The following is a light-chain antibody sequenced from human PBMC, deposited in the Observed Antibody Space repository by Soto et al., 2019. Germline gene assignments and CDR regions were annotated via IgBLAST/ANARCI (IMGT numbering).Light chain of an antibody. CDR2: EVS. Sequence: QSALTQPASVSGSPGQSITISCTGTSSDVGSYNLASWYQQHPGKAPKLMIYEVSKRPSGVSNRFSGSKSGNTASLTNYGLQAEDEADYYCCSYAGSSTWVFGGGTKVTVL. V-gene: IGLV2-23*02. CDR3: CSYAGSSTWV. CDR1: SSDVGSYNL. J-gene: IGLJ2*01.